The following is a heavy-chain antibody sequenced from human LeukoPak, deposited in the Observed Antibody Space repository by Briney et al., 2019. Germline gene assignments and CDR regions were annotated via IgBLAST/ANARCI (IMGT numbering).Heavy chain of an antibody. D-gene: IGHD5-24*01. Sequence: PSETLSLTCTVSGGFISSYYWSWIRQPPGKGLEWIGYIYYSGSTNYNPSLKSRVTISVDTSKNQFSLKLSSVTAADTAVYYCARDTCRDGYNCYAHFDYWGQGTLVTVSS. CDR2: IYYSGST. CDR1: GGFISSYY. V-gene: IGHV4-59*01. J-gene: IGHJ4*02. CDR3: ARDTCRDGYNCYAHFDY.